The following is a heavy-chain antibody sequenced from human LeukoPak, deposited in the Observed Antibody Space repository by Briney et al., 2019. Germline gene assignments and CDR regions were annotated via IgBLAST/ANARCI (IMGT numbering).Heavy chain of an antibody. V-gene: IGHV3-7*01. CDR1: GFTFSKYW. Sequence: GGSLRLSCAASGFTFSKYWMSWVRQAPGKGLECVANIKQDGSEKNYVDSVKGRFTTSRDKAKNSLYLQMNSLRAEDTAVYYCAKYARGPLDWGQGTLVTVSS. CDR3: AKYARGPLD. D-gene: IGHD6-6*01. J-gene: IGHJ4*02. CDR2: IKQDGSEK.